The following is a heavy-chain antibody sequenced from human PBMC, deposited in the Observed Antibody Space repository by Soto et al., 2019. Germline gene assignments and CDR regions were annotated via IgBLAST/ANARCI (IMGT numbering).Heavy chain of an antibody. V-gene: IGHV3-23*01. CDR1: GFTFSSYA. CDR3: AKDPPPLKDSSSWIEGFDY. Sequence: GGSLRLSCAASGFTFSSYAMSWVRQAPGKGLEWVSAISGSGGSTYYADSVKGRFTISRDNSKNTLYLQMNSLRAEDTAVYYCAKDPPPLKDSSSWIEGFDYWGQGTLVTVSS. D-gene: IGHD6-13*01. CDR2: ISGSGGST. J-gene: IGHJ4*02.